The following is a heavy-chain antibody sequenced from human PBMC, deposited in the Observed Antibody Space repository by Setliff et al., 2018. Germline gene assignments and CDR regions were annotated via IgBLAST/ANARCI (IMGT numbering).Heavy chain of an antibody. CDR3: ARVSQYSSGWYYYYYYGMDV. D-gene: IGHD6-19*01. Sequence: SETLSLTCTVSGGSISSYYWSWIRQPPGKGLEWIGYIYYSGSTNYNPSLKSRVTISVDTSKNQFSLKLSSVTAADTAVYYCARVSQYSSGWYYYYYYGMDVWGQGTTVTVSS. CDR1: GGSISSYY. CDR2: IYYSGST. J-gene: IGHJ6*02. V-gene: IGHV4-59*12.